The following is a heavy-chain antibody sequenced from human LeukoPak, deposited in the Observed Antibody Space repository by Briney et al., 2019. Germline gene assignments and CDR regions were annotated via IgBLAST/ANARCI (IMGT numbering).Heavy chain of an antibody. CDR3: AKLGVTMVRGVYYYYHMDV. CDR1: GGSISSYY. Sequence: PSETLSLTCTVSGGSISSYYWSWIRQPPGKGLEWIGYIFTSGNTNYNPSLKSRVTISADTSKNQFSLKLSSVTAADTAVYFCAKLGVTMVRGVYYYYHMDVWGKGTTVTVSS. J-gene: IGHJ6*03. CDR2: IFTSGNT. V-gene: IGHV4-4*09. D-gene: IGHD3-10*01.